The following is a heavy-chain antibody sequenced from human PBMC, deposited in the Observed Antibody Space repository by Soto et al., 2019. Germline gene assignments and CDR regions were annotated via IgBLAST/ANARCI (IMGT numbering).Heavy chain of an antibody. CDR2: IVPVFGRP. CDR3: AREGSGYNF. D-gene: IGHD5-12*01. J-gene: IGHJ4*02. Sequence: SGQECFKACGGSFSNFGISLVRQAPGQGLEWMGGIVPVFGRPNYAQRFRGRLTITADESTSTGYMELISLRSDDTAVYYCAREGSGYNFWGQGTKVTVSS. CDR1: GGSFSNFG. V-gene: IGHV1-69*13.